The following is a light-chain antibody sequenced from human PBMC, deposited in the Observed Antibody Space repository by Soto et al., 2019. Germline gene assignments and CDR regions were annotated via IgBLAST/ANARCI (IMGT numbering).Light chain of an antibody. CDR1: SSDVGGYNY. Sequence: QSALTQPASVSGSPGQSITISCTGTSSDVGGYNYVSWYQQHPGKAPKLMIYDVSKRPSGVSNRFSGYKSGNTASLTISGLQAEEEADYYCSSYTSSSTRVLGGGTKLTVL. CDR2: DVS. V-gene: IGLV2-14*01. CDR3: SSYTSSSTRV. J-gene: IGLJ2*01.